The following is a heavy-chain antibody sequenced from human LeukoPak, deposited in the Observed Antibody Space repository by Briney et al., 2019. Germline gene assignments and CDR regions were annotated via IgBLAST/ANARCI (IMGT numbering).Heavy chain of an antibody. D-gene: IGHD3-22*01. CDR2: ISYDGSNK. V-gene: IGHV3-30*04. Sequence: GGSLRLSCATSGFTFSSYAMHWVRQAPGKGLEWVAVISYDGSNKYYADSVKGRFTISRDNSKNTLYLQMNSLRAEDTAVYYCATGGVHYYDSSADYWGQGTLVTVSS. CDR1: GFTFSSYA. CDR3: ATGGVHYYDSSADY. J-gene: IGHJ4*02.